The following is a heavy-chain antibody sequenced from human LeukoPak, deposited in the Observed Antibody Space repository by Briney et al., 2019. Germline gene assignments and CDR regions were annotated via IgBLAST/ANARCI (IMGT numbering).Heavy chain of an antibody. Sequence: PGGSLRLSCAASGFTFSSYWMHWVRQAPGKGLVWVSRINTDGSSTSYADSVKGRFTISRDNAKNTLYLQMNSLRAEDTAVYYGVSGGRPYYYYYYMDVWGKGTTVTVSS. J-gene: IGHJ6*03. CDR3: VSGGRPYYYYYYMDV. CDR1: GFTFSSYW. V-gene: IGHV3-74*01. CDR2: INTDGSST. D-gene: IGHD3-16*01.